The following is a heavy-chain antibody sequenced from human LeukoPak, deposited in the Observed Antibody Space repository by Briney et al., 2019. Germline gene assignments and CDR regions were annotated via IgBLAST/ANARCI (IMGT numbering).Heavy chain of an antibody. CDR2: IKQDGGEI. D-gene: IGHD1-26*01. Sequence: GGSMRLSCAASGFTFSSYWMSWVRQAPGKGLEWVANIKQDGGEIYYVDSVKGRFTISRDNAKNSLSLQMNSLRAEDTAVYYCARDKVVGATHFDYWGQGTLVTVSS. CDR1: GFTFSSYW. CDR3: ARDKVVGATHFDY. J-gene: IGHJ4*02. V-gene: IGHV3-7*01.